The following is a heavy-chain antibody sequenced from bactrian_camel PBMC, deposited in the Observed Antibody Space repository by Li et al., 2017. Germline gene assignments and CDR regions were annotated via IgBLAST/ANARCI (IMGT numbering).Heavy chain of an antibody. D-gene: IGHD5*01. J-gene: IGHJ4*01. Sequence: HVQLVESGGGLVQPGGSLRLSCAASGFTFSREGMSWTRQAPGKGLEWLSGIFSDGSKAFYANSVKGRFTVSRDNAQNTLHLQLNSLKIDDTAIYYCAAGGGAHYEFNYWGQGTQVTVS. CDR1: GFTFSREG. V-gene: IGHV3S6*01. CDR3: AAGGGAHYEFNY. CDR2: IFSDGSKA.